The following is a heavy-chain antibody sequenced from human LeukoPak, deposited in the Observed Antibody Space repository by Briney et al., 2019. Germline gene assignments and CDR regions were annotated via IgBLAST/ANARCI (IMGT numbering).Heavy chain of an antibody. V-gene: IGHV3-21*01. CDR1: GFRFGGST. Sequence: GGSLRLSCAASGFRFGGSTISWVRQAPRKGLQWVSSISDSGNTYYAESLKGRITVSRDNAKNSLFLQMNSLRADDTAVYYCARDAAIGLDVWGNGTTVTVSS. J-gene: IGHJ6*04. CDR2: ISDSGNT. CDR3: ARDAAIGLDV. D-gene: IGHD3-22*01.